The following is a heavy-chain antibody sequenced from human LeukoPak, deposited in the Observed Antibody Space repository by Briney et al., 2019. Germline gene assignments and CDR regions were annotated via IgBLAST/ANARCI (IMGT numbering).Heavy chain of an antibody. V-gene: IGHV4-39*02. Sequence: PSETLSLTCSVSGGSVSSSNYYWGWIRQPPGKGLEWIGSFYPGGNTYYNPSLKSRVTISVHRSKNHISLKVRSVTAADTAVYYCWTYYYYHGMDVWGQGTTVTVSS. CDR1: GGSVSSSNYY. D-gene: IGHD1-1*01. J-gene: IGHJ6*02. CDR3: WTYYYYHGMDV. CDR2: FYPGGNT.